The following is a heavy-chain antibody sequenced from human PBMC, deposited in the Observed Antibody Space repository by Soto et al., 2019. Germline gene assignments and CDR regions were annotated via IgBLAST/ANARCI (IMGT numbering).Heavy chain of an antibody. V-gene: IGHV3-64*01. CDR3: ARDPDSSGYYYFDY. J-gene: IGHJ4*02. Sequence: GGSLRLSCAASGFTFSSYAMHWVRQAPGKGLEYVSAISSYGGSTYYANSVKGRFTISRDNSKNTLYLQMGGLRAEDMAVYYCARDPDSSGYYYFDYWGQGTLVTVSS. CDR1: GFTFSSYA. CDR2: ISSYGGST. D-gene: IGHD3-22*01.